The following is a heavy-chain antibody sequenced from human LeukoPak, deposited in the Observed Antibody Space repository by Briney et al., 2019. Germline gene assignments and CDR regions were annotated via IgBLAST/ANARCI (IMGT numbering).Heavy chain of an antibody. CDR1: GYTFADYD. CDR2: LTPSSDNT. D-gene: IGHD6-13*01. J-gene: IGHJ4*02. CDR3: ARAYSSTWYFFDY. Sequence: ASVKVSCKTSGYTFADYDINWVRQAPGRELEWMGWLTPSSDNTGYAQKFQGRVTFTSNTSISTAYMELTSLRSEDTAVYYCARAYSSTWYFFDYWGQGTLVTVSS. V-gene: IGHV1-8*03.